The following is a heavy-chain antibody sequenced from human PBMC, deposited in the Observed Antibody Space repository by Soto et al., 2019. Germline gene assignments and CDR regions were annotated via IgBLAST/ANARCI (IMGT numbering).Heavy chain of an antibody. J-gene: IGHJ3*02. CDR1: GFTFSSYA. CDR2: ISYDGSNK. Sequence: GGSLRLSCAASGFTFSSYAMHWVRQAPGKGLEWVAVISYDGSNKYYADSVKGRFTISRDNSKNTLYLQMNSLRAEDTAVYYCARGGSSSVDAFDIWGQGTMVTVSS. D-gene: IGHD6-6*01. CDR3: ARGGSSSVDAFDI. V-gene: IGHV3-30-3*01.